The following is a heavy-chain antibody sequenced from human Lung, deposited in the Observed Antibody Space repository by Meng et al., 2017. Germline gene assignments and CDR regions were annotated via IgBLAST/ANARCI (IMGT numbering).Heavy chain of an antibody. V-gene: IGHV3-74*03. Sequence: EVARGGSGGGRVQPGGSLRLSCAASGFTFRSYWMHWVRQAPGKGLVWVSRIRGDGGSIVYADSVKGRFTISRDDSKNTLYLQMNSLITEDTAVYFCATGAAAADHWGQGTLVTVSS. CDR1: GFTFRSYW. CDR2: IRGDGGSI. D-gene: IGHD6-13*01. CDR3: ATGAAAADH. J-gene: IGHJ4*02.